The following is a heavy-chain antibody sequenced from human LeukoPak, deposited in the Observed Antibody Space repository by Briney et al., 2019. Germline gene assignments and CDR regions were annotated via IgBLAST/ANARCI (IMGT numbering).Heavy chain of an antibody. Sequence: SETLSLTCTVSGGSISSYYWSWIRQPAGKGLEWIGRIYTSGSTNYNPSLKSRVTMSVDTSKNQFSLKLSSVTAADTGVYYCARGIWFHPHQDYYDYYMDVWGKGTTVTVSS. CDR1: GGSISSYY. J-gene: IGHJ6*03. CDR3: ARGIWFHPHQDYYDYYMDV. D-gene: IGHD3-10*01. V-gene: IGHV4-4*07. CDR2: IYTSGST.